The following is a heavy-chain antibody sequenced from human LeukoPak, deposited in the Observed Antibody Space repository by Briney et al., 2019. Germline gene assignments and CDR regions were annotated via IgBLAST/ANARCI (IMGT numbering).Heavy chain of an antibody. CDR1: GFTFSSYG. D-gene: IGHD3-10*01. CDR2: ISGSGGST. V-gene: IGHV3-23*01. CDR3: AKDGTYYYGSGTNYFDY. Sequence: GGSLRLSCAASGFTFSSYGMSWVRQAPGKGLEWVSAISGSGGSTYYADSVKGRFTISRDNSKNTLYLQMNSLRAEDTAVYYCAKDGTYYYGSGTNYFDYWGQGTLVTVSS. J-gene: IGHJ4*02.